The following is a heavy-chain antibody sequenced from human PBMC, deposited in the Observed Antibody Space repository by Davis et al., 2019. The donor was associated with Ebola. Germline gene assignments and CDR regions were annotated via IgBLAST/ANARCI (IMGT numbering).Heavy chain of an antibody. V-gene: IGHV3-7*01. CDR1: GFTFSSSC. CDR3: ARDSDGDYGQYAFDI. J-gene: IGHJ3*02. D-gene: IGHD4-17*01. CDR2: IKHDGSGT. Sequence: PGGSLRLSCAASGFTFSSSCISCVRQAPGKGMEWVAYIKHDGSGTYYVDSVKGRFTISRDNAKNSLYLQMNSLRAKDTAVYYCARDSDGDYGQYAFDIWGTGTIVTVTS.